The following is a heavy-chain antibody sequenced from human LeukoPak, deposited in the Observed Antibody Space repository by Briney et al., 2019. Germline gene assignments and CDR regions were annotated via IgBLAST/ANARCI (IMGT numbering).Heavy chain of an antibody. Sequence: PSETLSLTCTVSGCSITSTTFYWVWVPHPPGKGLEWIVNIYYSGRTYDNSSLKRRVTISVDTYKTQFSLKLNSVAAADTAVYYCATYSSSSGWFDPWGQGTLVTVSS. CDR2: IYYSGRT. V-gene: IGHV4-39*01. CDR3: ATYSSSSGWFDP. D-gene: IGHD6-6*01. J-gene: IGHJ5*02. CDR1: GCSITSTTFY.